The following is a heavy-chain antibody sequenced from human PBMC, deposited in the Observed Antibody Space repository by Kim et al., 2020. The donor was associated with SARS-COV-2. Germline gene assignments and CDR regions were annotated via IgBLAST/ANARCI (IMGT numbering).Heavy chain of an antibody. V-gene: IGHV3-23*01. Sequence: GGSLRLSCAASGFTFSSYAMSWVRQAPGKGLEWVSAISGSGGSTYYADSVKGRFTISRDNSKNTLYLQMNSLRAEDTAVYYCAKSRRGYGDTLPFDYWGQGTLVTVSS. CDR3: AKSRRGYGDTLPFDY. CDR1: GFTFSSYA. CDR2: ISGSGGST. D-gene: IGHD4-17*01. J-gene: IGHJ4*02.